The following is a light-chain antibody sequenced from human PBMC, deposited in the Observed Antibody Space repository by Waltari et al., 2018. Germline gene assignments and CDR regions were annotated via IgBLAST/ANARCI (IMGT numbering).Light chain of an antibody. CDR3: QQSYDNPLT. CDR2: ASS. Sequence: DIQMTQSPSSLSASVGDRVTLTCRASQSISTSVNWYQQKPGKAPRLLVYASSGFQSGVPSKFSGGGFGTNFTLTITSLEPEDFATYYCQQSYDNPLTFGGGTRVESK. CDR1: QSISTS. J-gene: IGKJ4*01. V-gene: IGKV1-39*01.